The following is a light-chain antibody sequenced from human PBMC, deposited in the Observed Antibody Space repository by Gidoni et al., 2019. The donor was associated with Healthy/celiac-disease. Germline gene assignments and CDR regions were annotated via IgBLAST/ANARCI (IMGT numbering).Light chain of an antibody. V-gene: IGKV1-9*01. CDR2: AAS. J-gene: IGKJ3*01. Sequence: QLTHSPPSLPASGGDRVTITCRASQSISSYVAWYQQKPGKAPKLLIYAASTVQSGVPSRCSGSGAGKDFTITISRLQPEDFATYYCQQRNSYPRTFGPGTKVDIK. CDR3: QQRNSYPRT. CDR1: QSISSY.